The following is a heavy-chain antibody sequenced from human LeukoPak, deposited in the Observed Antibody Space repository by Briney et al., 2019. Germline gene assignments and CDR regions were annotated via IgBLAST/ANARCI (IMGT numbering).Heavy chain of an antibody. CDR3: ARGVVVTKTGGAFDI. CDR1: RGSISSSSYY. J-gene: IGHJ3*02. Sequence: SETLSLTCTVSRGSISSSSYYWGWIRQPPGKGLEWIGSIYYSGSTYYNPSLKSRVTISVDTSKNQFSLKLSSVTAADTAVYYCARGVVVTKTGGAFDIWGQGTMVTASS. CDR2: IYYSGST. V-gene: IGHV4-39*01. D-gene: IGHD2-21*01.